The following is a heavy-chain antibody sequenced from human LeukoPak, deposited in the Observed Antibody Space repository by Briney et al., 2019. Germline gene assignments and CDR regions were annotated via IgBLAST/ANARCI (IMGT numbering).Heavy chain of an antibody. Sequence: NPGESLKISCKGSGYSXTSYWIGWVXQMPGXGLEWMGIIYPGDSDTRYSPSFQGQVTISADKSISTAYLQWSSLKASDTAMYYCARRRNYGGNRDFDYWGQGTLVTVSS. CDR1: GYSXTSYW. V-gene: IGHV5-51*07. D-gene: IGHD4-23*01. CDR2: IYPGDSDT. J-gene: IGHJ4*02. CDR3: ARRRNYGGNRDFDY.